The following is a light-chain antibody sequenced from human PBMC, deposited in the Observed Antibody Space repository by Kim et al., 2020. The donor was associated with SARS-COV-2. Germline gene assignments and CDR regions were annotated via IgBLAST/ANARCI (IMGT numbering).Light chain of an antibody. CDR2: AAS. CDR3: QQYDVYPRT. CDR1: QGIANN. Sequence: ALIGDRVIISCRASQGIANNLVWFHQKPGKAPKPLIYAASRLETGVPSRFSGSGSGTDFILTISSLQPEDYGTYYCQQYDVYPRTFGQGTKVDIK. V-gene: IGKV1-16*01. J-gene: IGKJ1*01.